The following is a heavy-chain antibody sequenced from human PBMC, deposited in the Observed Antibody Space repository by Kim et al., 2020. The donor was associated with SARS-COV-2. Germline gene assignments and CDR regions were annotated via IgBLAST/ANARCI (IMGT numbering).Heavy chain of an antibody. Sequence: FQGRVTMTRDTSTSTVYMELSSLRSEDTAVYYCARGKSTVTTDYYYGMDVWGQGTTVTVSS. V-gene: IGHV1-46*01. J-gene: IGHJ6*02. CDR3: ARGKSTVTTDYYYGMDV. D-gene: IGHD4-17*01.